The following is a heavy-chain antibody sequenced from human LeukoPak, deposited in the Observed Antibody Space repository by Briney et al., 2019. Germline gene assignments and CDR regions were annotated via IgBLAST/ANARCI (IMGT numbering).Heavy chain of an antibody. CDR1: GFTFSSYS. CDR2: ITSISSRI. D-gene: IGHD2-2*01. V-gene: IGHV3-48*04. CDR3: VRDPHALDF. J-gene: IGHJ4*02. Sequence: GGSLRLSCAASGFTFSSYSMNWVRQAPGKGLEWVSYITSISSRIHYADSVQGRFTISRDNAKNSLYLQMNSLGPEDTAVYYCVRDPHALDFWGQGTLVTVSS.